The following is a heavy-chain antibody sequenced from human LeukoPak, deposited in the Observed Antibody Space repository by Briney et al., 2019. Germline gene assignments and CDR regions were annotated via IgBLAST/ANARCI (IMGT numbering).Heavy chain of an antibody. V-gene: IGHV4-59*08. J-gene: IGHJ1*01. CDR1: AGPLSPYY. CDR3: ARLDSGDHGNIPH. Sequence: SETLSLTSTVSAGPLSPYYWTWIRQPPGKGLEWIGYIYHTGTTRYNPSLNSRVTISVETSKNQFSLRLNSVTAADTAIYYCARLDSGDHGNIPHWGQGTLVTVSS. D-gene: IGHD1-26*01. CDR2: IYHTGTT.